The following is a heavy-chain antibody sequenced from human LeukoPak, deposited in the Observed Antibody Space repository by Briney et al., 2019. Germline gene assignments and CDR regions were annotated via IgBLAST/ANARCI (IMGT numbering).Heavy chain of an antibody. Sequence: SETLSLTCAVYGGSFSGYYWSWIRQPPGKGLEWIGEINHSGSTNYNPSLKSRVTISVDTSKNQFSLKLSSVTAADTAVYYCARYCYRGSPTDAFDIWGQGTMVTVSS. CDR1: GGSFSGYY. CDR2: INHSGST. V-gene: IGHV4-34*01. J-gene: IGHJ3*02. CDR3: ARYCYRGSPTDAFDI. D-gene: IGHD2/OR15-2a*01.